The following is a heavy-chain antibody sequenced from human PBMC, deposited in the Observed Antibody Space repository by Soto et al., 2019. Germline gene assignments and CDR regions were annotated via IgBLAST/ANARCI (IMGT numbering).Heavy chain of an antibody. CDR2: IHSSGST. D-gene: IGHD3-22*01. J-gene: IGHJ6*02. CDR1: GGSVSSGNYY. Sequence: TLSLTCTVHGGSVSSGNYYWTWIRQVPGKGLEWIGYIHSSGSTYYNPSLESRLNMSIDTSKNQFALTLSSVTAADTAVYYCVRDFAVYDSSVHGDAFIRLLDVWSQGTTGTVSS. CDR3: VRDFAVYDSSVHGDAFIRLLDV. V-gene: IGHV4-30-4*01.